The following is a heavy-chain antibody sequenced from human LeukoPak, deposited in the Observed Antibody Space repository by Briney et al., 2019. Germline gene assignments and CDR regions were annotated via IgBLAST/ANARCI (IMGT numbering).Heavy chain of an antibody. CDR3: ARGGQWEPLDY. CDR1: GCSISSYY. CDR2: IYYSGST. D-gene: IGHD1-26*01. V-gene: IGHV4-59*01. J-gene: IGHJ4*02. Sequence: PSETLSLTCTVSGCSISSYYWSWIRQPPGKGLEWIGYIYYSGSTNYNPSLKSRVTMSVDTSKSQFSLKLSSVTAADTAVYYCARGGQWEPLDYWGQGTLVTVSS.